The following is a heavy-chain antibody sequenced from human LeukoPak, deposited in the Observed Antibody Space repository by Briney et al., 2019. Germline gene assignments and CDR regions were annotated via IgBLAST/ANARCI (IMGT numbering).Heavy chain of an antibody. D-gene: IGHD3-16*01. Sequence: GGSLRLSCAASGFTFSSYWMTWVRQAPGKGLEWVANIKHNGDELNYVDSVKDRFTISRDNAKNSLYLHMTGLRAEDTAVYYCARELRTFDSWGQGTLVIVSS. CDR1: GFTFSSYW. CDR3: ARELRTFDS. V-gene: IGHV3-7*01. CDR2: IKHNGDEL. J-gene: IGHJ4*02.